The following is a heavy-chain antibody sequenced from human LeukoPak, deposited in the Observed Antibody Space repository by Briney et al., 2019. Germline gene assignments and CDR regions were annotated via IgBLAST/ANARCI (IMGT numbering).Heavy chain of an antibody. CDR2: IYYTGAT. Sequence: SETLSLSCAVSGVSITGYYWSWVRQTPGRGLEWVGEIYYTGATSYNPSLKSRATISTDTSKNQFSLRPSSVTAADTAVYYCARGNILTGYCFDFWGQGALVTVSS. D-gene: IGHD3-9*01. V-gene: IGHV4-34*01. CDR1: GVSITGYY. J-gene: IGHJ4*02. CDR3: ARGNILTGYCFDF.